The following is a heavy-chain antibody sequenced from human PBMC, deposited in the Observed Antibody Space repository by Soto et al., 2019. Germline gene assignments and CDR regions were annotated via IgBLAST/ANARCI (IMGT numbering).Heavy chain of an antibody. CDR2: IYYSGST. CDR1: GGSISSYY. V-gene: IGHV4-59*01. J-gene: IGHJ6*02. Sequence: QVQLQESGPGLVKPSETLSLTCTVSGGSISSYYWSWIRQPPGKGLEWIGYIYYSGSTNYNPSLTSRVTISVDTSKNQFSLKLSSVTAADTAVYYCARVPPCAYGMDVWGQGTTVTVSS. CDR3: ARVPPCAYGMDV.